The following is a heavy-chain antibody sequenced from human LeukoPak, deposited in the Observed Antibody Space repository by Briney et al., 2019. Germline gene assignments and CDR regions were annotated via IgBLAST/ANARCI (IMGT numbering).Heavy chain of an antibody. Sequence: PSEALSLTCAVHGGSFSGYYWSWIRQPPGKGLEWIGEINHSGSTNYNPSLKSRVTISVDTSKNQFSLKLSSVTAADTAVYYCARFSAPAYHYYGSGFDYWGQGTLVTVSS. J-gene: IGHJ4*02. D-gene: IGHD3-10*01. CDR1: GGSFSGYY. V-gene: IGHV4-34*01. CDR2: INHSGST. CDR3: ARFSAPAYHYYGSGFDY.